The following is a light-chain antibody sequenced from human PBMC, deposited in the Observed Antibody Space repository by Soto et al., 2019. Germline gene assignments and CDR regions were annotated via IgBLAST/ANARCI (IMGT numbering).Light chain of an antibody. Sequence: ETVLTQSPGTLSLSPGERATLSCRASQSVDHYLACYQQKPGRAPRLLIYDASNRASGIPARFSGSWSGTDVTLTISSLEPEDFAVYYCQQRKSWPPLTFGGGTKVEIK. CDR1: QSVDHY. J-gene: IGKJ4*01. CDR3: QQRKSWPPLT. V-gene: IGKV3-11*01. CDR2: DAS.